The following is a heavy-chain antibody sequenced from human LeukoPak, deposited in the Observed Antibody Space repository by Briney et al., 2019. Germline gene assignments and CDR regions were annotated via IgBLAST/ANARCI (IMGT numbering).Heavy chain of an antibody. CDR1: GFTFSSYA. CDR2: ISYDGTNK. D-gene: IGHD2-2*01. Sequence: SLRLSCAASGFTFSSYAMHWVRQAPGKGLEWVALISYDGTNKYYADSVKGRFTISRDNSKNTLYLQMNSLRVEDTAMYYCARAGYCSGPRCSYFDRWGQGTLVTVSS. V-gene: IGHV3-30-3*01. CDR3: ARAGYCSGPRCSYFDR. J-gene: IGHJ4*02.